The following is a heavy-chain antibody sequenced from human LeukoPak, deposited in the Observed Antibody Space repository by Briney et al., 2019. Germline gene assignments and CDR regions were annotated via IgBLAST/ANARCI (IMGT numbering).Heavy chain of an antibody. CDR2: ISAYNGNT. CDR3: ARDYYGSGIPTPPFDY. Sequence: GASVKVSCKASGYTFTSYGISWVRQAPGQGLEWMGWISAYNGNTNYAQKLQGRVTMTTDTSTSTAYMELRSLRSDDTAVYYCARDYYGSGIPTPPFDYWGQGTLVTVSS. V-gene: IGHV1-18*01. D-gene: IGHD3-10*01. J-gene: IGHJ4*02. CDR1: GYTFTSYG.